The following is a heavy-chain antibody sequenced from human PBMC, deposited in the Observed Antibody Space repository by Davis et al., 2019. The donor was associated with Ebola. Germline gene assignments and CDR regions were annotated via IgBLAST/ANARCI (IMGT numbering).Heavy chain of an antibody. J-gene: IGHJ3*02. Sequence: AASVKVSCKASGYTFTSYAISWVRQAPGQGLEWMGGIIPIFGTANYAQKFQGRVTITADESTSTAYMELSSLRSEDTAVYYCARDRSGSPDAFDIWGQGTMVTVSS. CDR2: IIPIFGTA. CDR1: GYTFTSYA. D-gene: IGHD1-26*01. V-gene: IGHV1-69*13. CDR3: ARDRSGSPDAFDI.